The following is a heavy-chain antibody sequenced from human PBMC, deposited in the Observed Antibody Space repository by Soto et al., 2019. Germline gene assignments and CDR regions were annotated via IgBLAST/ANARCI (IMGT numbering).Heavy chain of an antibody. D-gene: IGHD6-13*01. CDR2: ISYDGSNK. CDR1: GCTFSSYG. J-gene: IGHJ5*02. Sequence: GGLKRLPWRSAGCTFSSYGRHRVRQAPGKGLEWVAVISYDGSNKYYADSVKGRFTISRDKSKNTLYLQMNSLRAEDTALYYCARAAYSSSQTSLFDPWGQGTLVTVSS. CDR3: ARAAYSSSQTSLFDP. V-gene: IGHV3-30*03.